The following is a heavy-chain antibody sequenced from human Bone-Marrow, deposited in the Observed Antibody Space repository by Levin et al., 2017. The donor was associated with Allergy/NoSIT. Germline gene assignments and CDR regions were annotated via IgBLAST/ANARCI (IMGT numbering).Heavy chain of an antibody. CDR3: ARDNYVSGSSPPGYYGMDV. CDR1: GYTFTGYY. V-gene: IGHV1-2*02. Sequence: ASVKVSCKASGYTFTGYYMHWVRQAPGQGFEWMGWINPNSGGTNYAQKFQGRVTMTRDTSISTAYMERSRRRSDDTAVYYCARDNYVSGSSPPGYYGMDVWGQGTTVTVSS. D-gene: IGHD3-10*01. CDR2: INPNSGGT. J-gene: IGHJ6*01.